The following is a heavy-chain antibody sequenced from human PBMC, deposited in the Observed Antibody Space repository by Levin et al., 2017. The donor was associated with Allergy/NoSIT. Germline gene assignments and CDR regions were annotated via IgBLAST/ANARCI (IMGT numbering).Heavy chain of an antibody. Sequence: ASVKVSCKASGYTFTGYYMHWVRQAPGQGLEWMGWINPNSGGTNYAQRFQGRVTMTRDTSISTAYMELSRLRSDDTALYYCARGPTVVTPDYFDYWGQGTLVTVSS. CDR2: INPNSGGT. CDR3: ARGPTVVTPDYFDY. J-gene: IGHJ4*02. CDR1: GYTFTGYY. D-gene: IGHD4-23*01. V-gene: IGHV1-2*02.